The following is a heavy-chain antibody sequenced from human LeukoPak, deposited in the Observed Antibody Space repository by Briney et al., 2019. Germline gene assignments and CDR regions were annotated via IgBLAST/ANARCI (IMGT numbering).Heavy chain of an antibody. CDR2: ISYDGSNK. J-gene: IGHJ4*02. D-gene: IGHD2-15*01. CDR1: GFTFSSYG. CDR3: ASGYCSGGSCYHFDY. Sequence: GRSLRLSCAASGFTFSSYGMHWVRQAPGKGLEWVAVISYDGSNKYYADSVKGRFTISRDNSKNTLYLQMNSLRAEDTAVYYCASGYCSGGSCYHFDYWGQGTLVTASS. V-gene: IGHV3-30*03.